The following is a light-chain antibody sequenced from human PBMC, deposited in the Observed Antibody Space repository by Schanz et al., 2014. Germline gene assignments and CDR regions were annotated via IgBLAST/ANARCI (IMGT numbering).Light chain of an antibody. CDR2: DAS. CDR3: QQRSNQWT. J-gene: IGKJ1*01. Sequence: EIVLTQSPATLSLSPGERATLSCRASQSVSSYLAWYQQKPGQAPRLLIYDASNRATGIPARFSGSGSGTDFTLTISRLEPEDFAVYYCQQRSNQWTFGQGTKVEIK. V-gene: IGKV3-11*01. CDR1: QSVSSY.